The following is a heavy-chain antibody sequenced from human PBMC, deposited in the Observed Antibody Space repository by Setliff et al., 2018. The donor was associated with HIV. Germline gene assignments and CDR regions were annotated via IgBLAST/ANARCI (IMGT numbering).Heavy chain of an antibody. CDR1: GDSIKDYY. CDR3: ARGAGAFGAKLDS. V-gene: IGHV4-59*01. Sequence: SETLSLTCNVSGDSIKDYYWSWIQQPPGKGLEWLGYMSFSANSNYNPSLKNRITISIDTSKNQFSLRLKSVTAADAAIYYCARGAGAFGAKLDSWGQGSLVTVSS. CDR2: MSFSANS. J-gene: IGHJ4*02. D-gene: IGHD3-10*01.